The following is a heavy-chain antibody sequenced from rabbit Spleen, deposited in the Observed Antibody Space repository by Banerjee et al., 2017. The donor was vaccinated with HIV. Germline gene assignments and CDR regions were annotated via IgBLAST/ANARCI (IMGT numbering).Heavy chain of an antibody. D-gene: IGHD2-1*01. Sequence: QSLEESGGDLVKPGASLTLTCTASGFSFSSSGYMCWVRQAPGKGLEWIACIYVGSSGSTYYGTWAKGRFTISKTSSTTVTLQMTSLTAADTATYFCARDAVDYGHYIYKFWGPGTLVTVS. CDR3: ARDAVDYGHYIYKF. V-gene: IGHV1S40*01. CDR2: IYVGSSGST. CDR1: GFSFSSSGY. J-gene: IGHJ4*02.